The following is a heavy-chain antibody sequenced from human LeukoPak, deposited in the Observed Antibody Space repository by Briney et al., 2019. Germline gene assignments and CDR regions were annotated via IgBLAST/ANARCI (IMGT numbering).Heavy chain of an antibody. V-gene: IGHV4-59*01. J-gene: IGHJ4*02. D-gene: IGHD4-17*01. CDR2: IYISGTT. CDR1: GGSISTYY. Sequence: SETLSLTCTVSGGSISTYYWSWIRQPPGKGLEWIGYIYISGTTNYNPSLKSRVTMSVDTSKNQLSMKLSSVTAADTAVYYCARGSDFGDCWGQGTLVTVSS. CDR3: ARGSDFGDC.